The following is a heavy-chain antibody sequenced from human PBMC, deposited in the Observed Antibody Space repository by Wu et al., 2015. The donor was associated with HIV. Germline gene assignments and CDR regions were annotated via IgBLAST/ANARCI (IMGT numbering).Heavy chain of an antibody. J-gene: IGHJ4*02. Sequence: QVQLVQSGAEVKKPGSSVKVSCKASGGTFSSYAISWVRQAPGQGLEWMGRIIPIFGTANYAQKFQGRVTITADESTSTAYMELSSLRSEDTAVYYCARDPQDYGSGSYYTGNFDYWGQGTLVTVSS. CDR2: IIPIFGTA. CDR1: GGTFSSYA. D-gene: IGHD3-10*01. V-gene: IGHV1-69*15. CDR3: ARDPQDYGSGSYYTGNFDY.